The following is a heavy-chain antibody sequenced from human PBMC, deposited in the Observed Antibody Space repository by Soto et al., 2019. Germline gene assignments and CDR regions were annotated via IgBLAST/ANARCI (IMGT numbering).Heavy chain of an antibody. CDR2: ISSRSSTI. CDR1: GFTFRNYS. D-gene: IGHD1-26*01. V-gene: IGHV3-48*02. CDR3: ARSGWELPDAFDI. Sequence: GGSPRLSCTASGFTFRNYSMNWVRQAPGMGREWISYISSRSSTIEYADSLKGRFTIARNKVKNSLYLQMNSLRDEDTAVYYCARSGWELPDAFDIWGQGTMVTVSS. J-gene: IGHJ3*02.